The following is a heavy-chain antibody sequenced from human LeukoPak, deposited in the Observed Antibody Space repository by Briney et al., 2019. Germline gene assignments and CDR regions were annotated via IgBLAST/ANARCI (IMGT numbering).Heavy chain of an antibody. J-gene: IGHJ6*02. V-gene: IGHV3-23*01. CDR3: ARAGGTSWPTTRYYYYGMDV. D-gene: IGHD2-2*01. Sequence: PGGSLRLSCAASGFTFSSYAMSWVRQAPGKGLEWVLAISGSGGSTYYADSVKGRFTISRDNSKNTLYLQMNSLRAEDTAVYYCARAGGTSWPTTRYYYYGMDVWGQGTTVTVSS. CDR2: ISGSGGST. CDR1: GFTFSSYA.